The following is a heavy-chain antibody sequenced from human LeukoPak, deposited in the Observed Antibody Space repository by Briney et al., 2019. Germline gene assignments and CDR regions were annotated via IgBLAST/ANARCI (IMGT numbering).Heavy chain of an antibody. CDR3: ANERYNFDY. Sequence: GGSLRLSCAASGFTFNNYAMNWVRQAPGKGLEWVSVISGSGGTTYYADSVKGRFTISRDNSKNTLYLQMNSLRAEDTAVYYCANERYNFDYWGQGTLVTVSS. J-gene: IGHJ4*02. D-gene: IGHD1-14*01. CDR1: GFTFNNYA. V-gene: IGHV3-23*01. CDR2: ISGSGGTT.